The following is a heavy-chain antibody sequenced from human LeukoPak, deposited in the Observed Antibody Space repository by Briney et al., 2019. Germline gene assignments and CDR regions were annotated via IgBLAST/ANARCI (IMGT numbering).Heavy chain of an antibody. CDR2: IYHTGRT. D-gene: IGHD3-22*01. CDR3: TGKYYFDSSGYYYADY. Sequence: PSETLSLTCTVSGGSISSAYWGWIRQSPGKGLEWIGSIYHTGRTYYNPSLKSRLTISLDTSKNQFSLKLSSVTAADTAVYYCTGKYYFDSSGYYYADYWGQGTLVTVSS. V-gene: IGHV4-38-2*02. CDR1: GGSISSAY. J-gene: IGHJ4*02.